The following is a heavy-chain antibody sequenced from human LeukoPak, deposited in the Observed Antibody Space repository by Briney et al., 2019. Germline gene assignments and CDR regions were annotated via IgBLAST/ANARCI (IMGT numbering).Heavy chain of an antibody. D-gene: IGHD1-26*01. J-gene: IGHJ3*02. CDR2: ISPDDMST. Sequence: PGGSLRLSCAASGFTFSKYWLHWVRQAPGKGLVWVSRISPDDMSTSYADSVKGRFTISRDNAKKTLFLQMNSLRGEDTAVYYCLTIVETTIDAFDIWGQGTMVTVSS. V-gene: IGHV3-74*01. CDR1: GFTFSKYW. CDR3: LTIVETTIDAFDI.